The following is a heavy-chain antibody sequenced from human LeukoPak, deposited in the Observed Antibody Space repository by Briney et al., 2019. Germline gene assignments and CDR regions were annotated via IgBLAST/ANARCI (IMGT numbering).Heavy chain of an antibody. CDR2: INHSGST. D-gene: IGHD4-17*01. V-gene: IGHV4-34*01. J-gene: IGHJ3*02. CDR1: GGSFSGYY. CDR3: ARSMTTVTTRAPRASDI. Sequence: SETLSLTCAVYGGSFSGYYWSWIRQPPGKGLEWIGEINHSGSTNYNPSLKSRVTISVDTSKNQFSLKLSSVTAADTAVYYCARSMTTVTTRAPRASDIWGQGTMVTVSS.